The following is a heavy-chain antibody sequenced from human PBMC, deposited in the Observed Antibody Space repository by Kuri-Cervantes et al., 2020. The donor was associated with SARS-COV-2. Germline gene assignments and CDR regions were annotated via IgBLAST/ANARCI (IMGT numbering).Heavy chain of an antibody. V-gene: IGHV4-31*02. J-gene: IGHJ4*02. CDR1: GVSVTTFGSY. CDR3: ARGAID. D-gene: IGHD2/OR15-2a*01. CDR2: IYYNGST. Sequence: SETLSLTCTVSGVSVTTFGSYWTWIRQPPGKGLEWVGYIYYNGSTYYNPSLRSRVIVSVDRSKDQFSLNLNSVTAADTALYCCARGAIDWGQGTLVTVSS.